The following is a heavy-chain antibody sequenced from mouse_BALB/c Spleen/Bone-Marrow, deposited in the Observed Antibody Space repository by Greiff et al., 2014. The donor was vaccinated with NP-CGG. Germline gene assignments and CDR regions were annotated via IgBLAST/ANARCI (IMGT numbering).Heavy chain of an antibody. D-gene: IGHD2-3*01. V-gene: IGHV2-9*02. J-gene: IGHJ4*01. CDR1: GFSLTSYG. CDR2: IWGGGST. CDR3: VRETDGYYDYAMDY. Sequence: VKLVESGPGLVAPSQSLSITCTVSGFSLTSYGVHWVRQPPGKGLEWLGIIWGGGSTNYNAALMSRLSISRDNSKGQVFLKMNSLQTNDTAMYYCVRETDGYYDYAMDYWGQGTSVTVSS.